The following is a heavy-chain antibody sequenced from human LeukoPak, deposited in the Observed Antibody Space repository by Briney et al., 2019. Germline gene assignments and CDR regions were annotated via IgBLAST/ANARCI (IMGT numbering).Heavy chain of an antibody. Sequence: PSETLSLTCTVSGGSISSYYWSWIRQPPGKGLEWTGYIYYSGSTNYNPSLKSRVTISVDTSKNQFSLKLSSVTAADTAVYYCARDCDTYGYGGYFDYWGQGTLVTVSS. CDR3: ARDCDTYGYGGYFDY. D-gene: IGHD5-18*01. J-gene: IGHJ4*02. V-gene: IGHV4-59*01. CDR1: GGSISSYY. CDR2: IYYSGST.